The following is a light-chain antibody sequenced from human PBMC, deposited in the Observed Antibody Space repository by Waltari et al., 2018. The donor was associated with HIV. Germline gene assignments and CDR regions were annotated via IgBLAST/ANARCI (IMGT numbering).Light chain of an antibody. Sequence: DMVMTQSPLSLPVNPGEPASISCRSSQSLLHSNGYNYLDWYVQKPGQSPQFLISLGSNRASGVPDRISGSGSATDFTLKISRVEAEDVGVYYCMQALQTPYTFGQGTKLEIK. V-gene: IGKV2-28*01. CDR2: LGS. CDR3: MQALQTPYT. J-gene: IGKJ2*01. CDR1: QSLLHSNGYNY.